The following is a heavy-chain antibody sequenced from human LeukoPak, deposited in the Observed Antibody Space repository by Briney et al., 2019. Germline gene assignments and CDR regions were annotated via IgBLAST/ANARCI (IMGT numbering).Heavy chain of an antibody. J-gene: IGHJ6*03. V-gene: IGHV1-2*02. CDR3: AREYSSSSYVYYYYMDV. CDR1: GYTFTSYY. D-gene: IGHD6-6*01. CDR2: INPNSGGT. Sequence: ASVKVSCKASGYTFTSYYMHWVRQAPGQGLEWMGWINPNSGGTNYAQKFQGRVTMTRDTSISTAYMELSRLRSDDTAVYYCAREYSSSSYVYYYYMDVWGKGTTVTVSS.